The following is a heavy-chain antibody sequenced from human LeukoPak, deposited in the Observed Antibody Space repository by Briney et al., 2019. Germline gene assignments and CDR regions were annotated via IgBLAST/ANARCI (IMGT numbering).Heavy chain of an antibody. CDR2: IEEDGSEK. D-gene: IGHD2-2*02. J-gene: IGHJ6*03. Sequence: GGSLRLSCAASGFSLSSYWMSWVRLAPGKGLEWVADIEEDGSEKYYVDSVKGRFTISRDNAKNSLSLRMNSLRPEDTALYYCVRLRCSSTNCHTLYYYYMDVWDKGTTVTVSS. CDR1: GFSLSSYW. V-gene: IGHV3-7*01. CDR3: VRLRCSSTNCHTLYYYYMDV.